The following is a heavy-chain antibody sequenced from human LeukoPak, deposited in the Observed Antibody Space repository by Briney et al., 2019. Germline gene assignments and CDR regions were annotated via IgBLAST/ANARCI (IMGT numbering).Heavy chain of an antibody. J-gene: IGHJ4*02. CDR3: ARATYSSGWATSDY. D-gene: IGHD6-19*01. V-gene: IGHV4-59*01. CDR1: GGSISSYY. Sequence: SETLSLTCTVSGGSISSYYWSWIRQPPGKGLEWIGYIYYSGSTNYNPSLQSRVTISVDTSKNQFSLKLGSVTAADTAVYYCARATYSSGWATSDYWGQGTLVTVSS. CDR2: IYYSGST.